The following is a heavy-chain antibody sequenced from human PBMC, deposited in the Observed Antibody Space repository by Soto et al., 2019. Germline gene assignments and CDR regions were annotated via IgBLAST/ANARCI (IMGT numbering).Heavy chain of an antibody. CDR3: SVGVVAGTRNILGY. J-gene: IGHJ4*02. V-gene: IGHV3-74*01. CDR1: GFTVSTHW. Sequence: GGSLRLSCAASGFTVSTHWMHWVRQAPGKGLEWVSRISSDGSSTNYADSVKGRFTISRDNAKNTLYLQMNGLRAEDTAVYYCSVGVVAGTRNILGYWGQGTLGNVSS. CDR2: ISSDGSST. D-gene: IGHD2-15*01.